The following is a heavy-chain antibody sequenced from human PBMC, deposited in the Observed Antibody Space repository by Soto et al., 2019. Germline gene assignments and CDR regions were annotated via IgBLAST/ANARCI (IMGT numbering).Heavy chain of an antibody. D-gene: IGHD5-18*01. J-gene: IGHJ4*02. CDR2: SRRSSSSI. Sequence: EVQLVESGGGLIQPGGSLRLSCAASGFTFGSYSLNWVRQAPGKGLEWVSYSRRSSSSIYYADSVKGRFTISRDNAKNALYLQMNSRRAGDTAVDFWAREGYPRRSGHFDYWGQGTPVTVSS. V-gene: IGHV3-48*01. CDR3: AREGYPRRSGHFDY. CDR1: GFTFGSYS.